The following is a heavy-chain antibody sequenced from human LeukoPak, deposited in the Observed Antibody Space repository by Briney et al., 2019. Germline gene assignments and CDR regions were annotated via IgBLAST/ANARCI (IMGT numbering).Heavy chain of an antibody. CDR3: AKGPGGENLWMNY. V-gene: IGHV3-30*18. J-gene: IGHJ4*02. D-gene: IGHD3-16*01. CDR1: GFTFSSYG. Sequence: GGSLRLSCAASGFTFSSYGMHWVRQAPGKGLEWVAGISYDGSNKYYADSVKGRFTISRDDSKNTVDLQMNSLRREDTAVYYCAKGPGGENLWMNYWGQGTLVTVSS. CDR2: ISYDGSNK.